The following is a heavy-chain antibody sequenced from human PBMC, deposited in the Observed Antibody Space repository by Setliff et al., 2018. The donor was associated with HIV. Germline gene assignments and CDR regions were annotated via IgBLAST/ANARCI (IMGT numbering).Heavy chain of an antibody. D-gene: IGHD3-10*01. CDR3: ARDRGTRYGSGKDFDS. Sequence: PSETLSLTCTVSGGSIDSGSYYWSWIRQPAGKGLEWIGQIYASGSTNYNPSLRSRVTLSVDTSKNHFSLKLNSVTAADTAVYYCARDRGTRYGSGKDFDSWGQGILVTVSS. J-gene: IGHJ4*02. V-gene: IGHV4-61*09. CDR2: IYASGST. CDR1: GGSIDSGSYY.